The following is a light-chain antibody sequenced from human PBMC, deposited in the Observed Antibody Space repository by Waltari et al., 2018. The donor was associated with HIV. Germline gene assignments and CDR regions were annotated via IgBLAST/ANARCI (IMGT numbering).Light chain of an antibody. Sequence: YVLTQPPSVSVAPGKTATITCGGNNIGDKHVHWYQQKSGQAPVLVIYDDKLRPSGIPARIPGSNSGGTATLTISGVEVGDEAEYYCQVFENSRDQAFGTGTKVTVL. J-gene: IGLJ1*01. CDR2: DDK. V-gene: IGLV3-21*01. CDR3: QVFENSRDQA. CDR1: NIGDKH.